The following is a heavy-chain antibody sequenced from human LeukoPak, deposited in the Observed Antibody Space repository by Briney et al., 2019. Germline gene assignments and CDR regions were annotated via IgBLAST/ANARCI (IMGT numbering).Heavy chain of an antibody. Sequence: GGSLRLSCAASGFIVKTSYISWVRQTPGKGLEWLSVIFSDGRTYYTDSVKGRFTISRDTSKNMVFLQMNSLRVEDTAVYYCARGIDYWGRGTLVTVSS. CDR3: ARGIDY. CDR1: GFIVKTSY. V-gene: IGHV3-53*01. CDR2: IFSDGRT. J-gene: IGHJ4*02.